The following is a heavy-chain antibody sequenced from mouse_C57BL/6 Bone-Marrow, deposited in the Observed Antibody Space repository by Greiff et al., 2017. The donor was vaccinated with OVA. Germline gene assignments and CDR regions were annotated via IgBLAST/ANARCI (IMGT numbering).Heavy chain of an antibody. J-gene: IGHJ3*01. Sequence: EVKVEESGGGLVQPGGSLKLSCAASGFTFSDYYMYWVRQTPEKRLEWVAYISNGGGSTYYPDTVKGRFTISRDNAKNTLYLQMSRLKSEDTAMYYCASLYGSSYGFAYWGQGTLVTVSA. CDR3: ASLYGSSYGFAY. D-gene: IGHD1-1*01. CDR1: GFTFSDYY. V-gene: IGHV5-12*01. CDR2: ISNGGGST.